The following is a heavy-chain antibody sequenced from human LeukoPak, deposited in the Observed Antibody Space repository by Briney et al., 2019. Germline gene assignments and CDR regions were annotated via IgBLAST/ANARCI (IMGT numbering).Heavy chain of an antibody. D-gene: IGHD4-23*01. V-gene: IGHV1-8*01. Sequence: ASVTVSCTASGYTFTSYDLNWVRQATGQGLEWIGWMNPNSGNTGYAQKFQGRVTLTRSTSISTAYMELRSLTSEDTAVYYCARDYGGNSGWFDPWGQGTLVTVS. J-gene: IGHJ5*02. CDR2: MNPNSGNT. CDR1: GYTFTSYD. CDR3: ARDYGGNSGWFDP.